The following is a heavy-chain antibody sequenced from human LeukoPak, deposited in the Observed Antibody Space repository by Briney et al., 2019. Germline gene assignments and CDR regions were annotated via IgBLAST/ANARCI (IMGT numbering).Heavy chain of an antibody. J-gene: IGHJ4*02. D-gene: IGHD3-10*01. CDR3: ARGYYYGSGSYFDY. V-gene: IGHV3-21*01. CDR1: GFTFSSYI. CDR2: ISSSSSYI. Sequence: GGSLRLSCAASGFTFSSYIMNWVRQAPGKGLEWVSSISSSSSYIDYADSVKGRFTISRDNAKNSLYLQMNSLRAEDTAVYYCARGYYYGSGSYFDYWGQGTLVTVSS.